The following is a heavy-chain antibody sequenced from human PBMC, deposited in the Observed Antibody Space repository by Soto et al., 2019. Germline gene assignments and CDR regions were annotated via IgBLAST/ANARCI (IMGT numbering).Heavy chain of an antibody. Sequence: GGSLRLSCAASGFTFSSYWMSWVRQAPGKGLEWVANIKQDGSEKYYVDSVKGRFTISRDNAKNSLYLQMNSLRAEDTAVYYCAREGLWYGDYGYYFDYWGQGTLVTVSS. D-gene: IGHD4-17*01. CDR2: IKQDGSEK. CDR3: AREGLWYGDYGYYFDY. CDR1: GFTFSSYW. J-gene: IGHJ4*02. V-gene: IGHV3-7*01.